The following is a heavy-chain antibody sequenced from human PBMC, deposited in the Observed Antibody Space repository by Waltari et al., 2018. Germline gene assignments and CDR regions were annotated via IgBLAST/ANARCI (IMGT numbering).Heavy chain of an antibody. D-gene: IGHD5-18*01. CDR3: AREMDTAMPRGGFDP. CDR1: GGSISSYY. J-gene: IGHJ5*02. Sequence: QVQLQESGPGLVKPSETLSLTCTVSGGSISSYYWSWIRQPPGKGLEGIGYIYYSGSTNYNPSLKCRVTISVDTSKNQFSLKLSSVTAADTAVYYCAREMDTAMPRGGFDPWGQGTLVTVSS. CDR2: IYYSGST. V-gene: IGHV4-59*01.